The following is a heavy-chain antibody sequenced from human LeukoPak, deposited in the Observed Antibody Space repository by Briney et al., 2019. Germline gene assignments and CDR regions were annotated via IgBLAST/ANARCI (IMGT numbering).Heavy chain of an antibody. Sequence: SETLSLTCTVSGGSINSSDYYWGWIRQPPGKGLEWIGSIYHSGSMYASLKSRVTISVDTSKNQFSLKMSSVTAADTAVYYCPRHATSSTSGPPYDYWGQGTLVTVSS. CDR2: IYHSGSM. V-gene: IGHV4-39*01. CDR3: PRHATSSTSGPPYDY. D-gene: IGHD5-24*01. CDR1: GGSINSSDYY. J-gene: IGHJ4*02.